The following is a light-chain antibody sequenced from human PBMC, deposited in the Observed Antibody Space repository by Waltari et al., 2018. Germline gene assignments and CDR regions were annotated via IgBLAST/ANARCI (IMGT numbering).Light chain of an antibody. Sequence: QSALTQPRSVSGSPGQSVTISCTGTSSDVGGYNYVSWYQHHPGKAPKCMIYDVTRRPSGVPDRFSGSKSGNTASLTISGLQAEDEADYYCCSYAGSYSWVFGGGTKVTVL. V-gene: IGLV2-11*01. J-gene: IGLJ3*02. CDR1: SSDVGGYNY. CDR3: CSYAGSYSWV. CDR2: DVT.